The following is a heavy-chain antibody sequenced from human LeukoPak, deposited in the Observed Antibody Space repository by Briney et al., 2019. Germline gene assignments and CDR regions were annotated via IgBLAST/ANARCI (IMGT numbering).Heavy chain of an antibody. CDR2: IRYDGSNK. CDR1: GFTFSSYG. J-gene: IGHJ6*03. D-gene: IGHD2-15*01. V-gene: IGHV3-30*02. CDR3: AKGVGGYCSGGSCYYRYHYLDV. Sequence: GGSLRLSCAASGFTFSSYGMHWVRQAPGKGLEWVAFIRYDGSNKYYADSVKGRFIISRDNAKNTLYLQMNSLRAEDTAVYYCAKGVGGYCSGGSCYYRYHYLDVWGKGTTGTISS.